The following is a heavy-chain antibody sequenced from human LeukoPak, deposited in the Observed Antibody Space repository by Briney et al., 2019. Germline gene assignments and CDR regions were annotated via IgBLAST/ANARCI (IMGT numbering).Heavy chain of an antibody. CDR3: ASNPTYYYDSSGYHYRNYYYGMDV. CDR1: GFTVSSNY. V-gene: IGHV3-53*01. D-gene: IGHD3-22*01. J-gene: IGHJ6*02. CDR2: IYSGGST. Sequence: GGSLRLSCAASGFTVSSNYMSWVRQAPGKGLEWVSVIYSGGSTYYADSVKGRFTISRDNSKNTLYLQMNSLRAEDTALYYCASNPTYYYDSSGYHYRNYYYGMDVWGQGTTVTVSS.